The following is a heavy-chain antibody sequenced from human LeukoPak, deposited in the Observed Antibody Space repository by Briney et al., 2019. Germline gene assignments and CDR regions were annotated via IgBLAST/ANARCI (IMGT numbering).Heavy chain of an antibody. J-gene: IGHJ4*02. CDR1: GFTFSSYS. CDR2: ISRNGGST. Sequence: GGSLRLSCAASGFTFSSYSMNWVRQAPGKGLEYVAAISRNGGSTYYADSVKGRFTISRDNSKSTLYLQMSSLRAEDTAVYLCVKDLRSDFMGVLSRYLSYWGQGTLVTVSS. CDR3: VKDLRSDFMGVLSRYLSY. V-gene: IGHV3-64D*09. D-gene: IGHD2/OR15-2a*01.